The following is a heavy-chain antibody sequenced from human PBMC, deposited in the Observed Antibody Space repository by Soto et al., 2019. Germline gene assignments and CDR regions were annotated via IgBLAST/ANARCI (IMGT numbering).Heavy chain of an antibody. V-gene: IGHV3-21*01. J-gene: IGHJ6*02. CDR1: GXPLSGDS. CDR3: TRDYVMDV. Sequence: GSLRLSCAASGXPLSGDSMNWVRQAPGKGLEWVSSISTTSTYIYYADSVKGRFTISRDNANNSMNLKMNSLRAEDTAVYYCTRDYVMDVWGQGTTVTVSS. CDR2: ISTTSTYI.